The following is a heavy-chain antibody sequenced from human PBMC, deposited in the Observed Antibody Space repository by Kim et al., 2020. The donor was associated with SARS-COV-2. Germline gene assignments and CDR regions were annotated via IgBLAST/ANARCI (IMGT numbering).Heavy chain of an antibody. CDR3: ARGRGFGSGSYFDY. J-gene: IGHJ4*02. CDR2: INPNTGGT. V-gene: IGHV1-2*02. CDR1: GYTFTAYY. D-gene: IGHD3-10*01. Sequence: ASVKVSCKSSGYTFTAYYMHWVRQAPGEGLEWMGWINPNTGGTNYAQKFQGRVTMTRDTSISTAYMELSRLRYDDTAVYYCARGRGFGSGSYFDYWGQGTLLTVSS.